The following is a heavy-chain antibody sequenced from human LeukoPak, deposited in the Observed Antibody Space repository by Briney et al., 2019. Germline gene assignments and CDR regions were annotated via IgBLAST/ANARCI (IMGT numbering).Heavy chain of an antibody. J-gene: IGHJ4*02. CDR2: ITTYNGNT. CDR1: GYTFTSYG. V-gene: IGHV1-18*01. D-gene: IGHD2-8*02. CDR3: GRARTQGGTGYYDY. Sequence: ASVKVSCKASGYTFTSYGISWVRQAPGQGLEWMGWITTYNGNTNYAQKPQGRVTMTTDTSTSTAYMELSSLRSEDTAIYYWGRARTQGGTGYYDYWGQGTLVTVSS.